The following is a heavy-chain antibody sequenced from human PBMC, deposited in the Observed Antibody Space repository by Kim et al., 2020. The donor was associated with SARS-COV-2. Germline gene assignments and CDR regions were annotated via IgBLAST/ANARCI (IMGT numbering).Heavy chain of an antibody. V-gene: IGHV3-48*03. D-gene: IGHD6-19*01. CDR1: GFTFSSYE. Sequence: GGSLRLSCAASGFTFSSYEMNWVRQAPGKGLEWLSYISRSGATIDYADSVKGRFAMSRDNTQNSLSLHMYSLSVDDTAIYFCAREQTTSGFDYWGQGTL. J-gene: IGHJ4*02. CDR3: AREQTTSGFDY. CDR2: ISRSGATI.